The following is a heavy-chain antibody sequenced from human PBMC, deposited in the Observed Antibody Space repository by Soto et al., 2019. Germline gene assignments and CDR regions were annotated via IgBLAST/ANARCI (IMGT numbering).Heavy chain of an antibody. CDR3: ARAFAPQDLISTVSGYGMDV. Sequence: GGALRLSCAASGFTFSSYAMHWVRQAPGKGLEWVAVISYDGSNKYYADSVKGRFTISRDNSKNTLYLQMNSLRAEDTAVYYCARAFAPQDLISTVSGYGMDVWGQGT. J-gene: IGHJ6*02. V-gene: IGHV3-30-3*01. CDR1: GFTFSSYA. D-gene: IGHD2-21*01. CDR2: ISYDGSNK.